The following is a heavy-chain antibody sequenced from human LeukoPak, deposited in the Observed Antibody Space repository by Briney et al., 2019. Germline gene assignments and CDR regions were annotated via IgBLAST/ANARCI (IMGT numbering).Heavy chain of an antibody. V-gene: IGHV1-2*02. D-gene: IGHD2-2*01. CDR3: ARVVRCSSTSCYRAEYFQH. CDR2: INPNSGGT. CDR1: GYTFTSYY. J-gene: IGHJ1*01. Sequence: ASVKVSCKASGYTFTSYYMHWVRQAPGQGLEWMGWINPNSGGTNYAQKFQGRVTMTRDTSISTAYMELSRLRSDDTAVYYCARVVRCSSTSCYRAEYFQHWGQGTLVTVSS.